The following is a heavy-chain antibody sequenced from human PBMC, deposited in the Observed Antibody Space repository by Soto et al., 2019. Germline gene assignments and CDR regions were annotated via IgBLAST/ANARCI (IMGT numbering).Heavy chain of an antibody. Sequence: QVQLVQSGAEVKKPGSSVKVSCTASGGSFVSYAITWVRQAPGQGLEWMGGVVPMFGKSTYAQEFQGRATITADEPRTTVYLELSSLRSEDTAVYYCARVAGATLENYFYSWGKGTLVTVPS. D-gene: IGHD3-16*01. CDR2: VVPMFGKS. CDR1: GGSFVSYA. CDR3: ARVAGATLENYFYS. J-gene: IGHJ4*02. V-gene: IGHV1-69*01.